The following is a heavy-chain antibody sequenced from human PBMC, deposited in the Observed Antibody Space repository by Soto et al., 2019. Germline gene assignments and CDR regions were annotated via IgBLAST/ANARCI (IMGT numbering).Heavy chain of an antibody. CDR2: ISNSGIII. CDR1: GFTFSDYY. CDR3: ARAVAATPWYFDL. J-gene: IGHJ2*01. D-gene: IGHD2-15*01. V-gene: IGHV3-11*01. Sequence: GGSLRLSCAASGFTFSDYYMSWIRQAPGKGLEWVSYISNSGIIIYYTDSVKGRFTISRDTAKNSLYLEMNSLRAEDAAVFYCARAVAATPWYFDLWGRGTLVTVSS.